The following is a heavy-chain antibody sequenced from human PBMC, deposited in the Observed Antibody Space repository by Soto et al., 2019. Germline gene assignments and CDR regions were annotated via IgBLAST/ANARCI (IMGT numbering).Heavy chain of an antibody. D-gene: IGHD3-16*01. CDR1: GDSITSGSYS. CDR3: ARGGALRPYGHVPPAF. Sequence: QLQVRESCSRLVQPSQTLTLTCSVSGDSITSGSYSWSWIRQAPGKGLEWIGNIHVTGYTSFSPSLKRRLTMSVDTSQNQFSLYLNSVTAADTAVYYCARGGALRPYGHVPPAFWGQGTLVTVSS. J-gene: IGHJ4*02. V-gene: IGHV4-30-2*01. CDR2: IHVTGYT.